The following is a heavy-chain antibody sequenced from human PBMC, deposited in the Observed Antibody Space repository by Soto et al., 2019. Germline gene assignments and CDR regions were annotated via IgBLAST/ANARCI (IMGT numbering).Heavy chain of an antibody. CDR1: GGTFSNYP. CDR3: ARGLYCGGGCYSHFDY. V-gene: IGHV1-69*01. D-gene: IGHD2-21*02. J-gene: IGHJ4*02. CDR2: IIPIFGTT. Sequence: VQLVQSGAEVKKPGSSVKVSCKASGGTFSNYPFIWVRQAPGQGLDWMGGIIPIFGTTDYGQRFQGRVTITADESTNTAYMELSSLRSDDTAVYYCARGLYCGGGCYSHFDYWGQGTLVNVSS.